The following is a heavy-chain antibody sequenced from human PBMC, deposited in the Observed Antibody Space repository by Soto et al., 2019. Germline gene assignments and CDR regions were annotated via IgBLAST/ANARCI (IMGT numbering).Heavy chain of an antibody. CDR1: GYTFTNFG. D-gene: IGHD3-16*01. Sequence: QVQLVQSGAEVKKPGASVKVSCKASGYTFTNFGISWVRQAPGQGLEWMGWISAYNGNTNYAQKFQGRVTMTTDTSTSTDYMEVRSLSFDDTAVYYCARGGTPLDYWGQGTLVTVSS. J-gene: IGHJ4*02. CDR3: ARGGTPLDY. CDR2: ISAYNGNT. V-gene: IGHV1-18*01.